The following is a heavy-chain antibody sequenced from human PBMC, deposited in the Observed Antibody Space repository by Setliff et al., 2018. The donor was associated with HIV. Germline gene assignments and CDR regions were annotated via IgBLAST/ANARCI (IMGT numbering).Heavy chain of an antibody. CDR1: GYTFTHYA. J-gene: IGHJ6*02. CDR3: ARDSGDDYSDYYYYGMDV. V-gene: IGHV1-3*01. D-gene: IGHD4-4*01. CDR2: INAGNGDT. Sequence: ASVKVSCKASGYTFTHYAMHWVRQAPGQRLEWMGWINAGNGDTKYSQKFQGRVTFTWDTSASTAYMELSSLRSEDTALYYCARDSGDDYSDYYYYGMDVWGQGTTVTVSS.